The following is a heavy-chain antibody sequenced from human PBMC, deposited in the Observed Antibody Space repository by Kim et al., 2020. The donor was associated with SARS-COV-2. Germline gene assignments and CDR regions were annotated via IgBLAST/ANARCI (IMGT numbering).Heavy chain of an antibody. CDR3: ARGPSVLTMVRGVPRLFDY. Sequence: ASVKVSCKASGYTFTSYGISWVRQAPGQGLEWMGWISAYNGNTNYAQKLQGRVTMTTDTSTSTAYMELRSLRSDDTAVYYCARGPSVLTMVRGVPRLFDYWGQGTLVTVSS. CDR2: ISAYNGNT. D-gene: IGHD3-10*01. J-gene: IGHJ4*02. CDR1: GYTFTSYG. V-gene: IGHV1-18*01.